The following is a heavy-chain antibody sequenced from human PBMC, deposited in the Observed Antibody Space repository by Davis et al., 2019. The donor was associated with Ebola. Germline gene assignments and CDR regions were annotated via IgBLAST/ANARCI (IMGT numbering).Heavy chain of an antibody. D-gene: IGHD6-6*01. V-gene: IGHV4-39*07. Sequence: SETLSLTCTVSGGSISSSSYYWGWLRQPPGKGLEWIGSIYYSGSTYYNPSLKSRVTVSVDKSKNQFSLKLISVTAADTAVYFCARKGFGSSADYWGQGTLVTVSS. J-gene: IGHJ4*02. CDR1: GGSISSSSYY. CDR2: IYYSGST. CDR3: ARKGFGSSADY.